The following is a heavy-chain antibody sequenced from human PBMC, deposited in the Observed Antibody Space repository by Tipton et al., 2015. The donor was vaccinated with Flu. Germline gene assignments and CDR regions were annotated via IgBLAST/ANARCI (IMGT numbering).Heavy chain of an antibody. D-gene: IGHD3-10*01. CDR3: ARVRGGAGGNWFDP. Sequence: TLSLTCTVSGGSISSYYWSWIRQPAGKGLEWIGRIYTSGSTNYNPSLKSRVTMSVDTSKNQFSQKLSSVTAADTAVYYCARVRGGAGGNWFDPWGQGTLVTVSS. CDR1: GGSISSYY. CDR2: IYTSGST. V-gene: IGHV4-4*07. J-gene: IGHJ5*02.